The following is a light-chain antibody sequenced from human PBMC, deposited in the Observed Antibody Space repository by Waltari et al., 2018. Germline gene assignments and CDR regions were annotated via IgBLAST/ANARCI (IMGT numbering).Light chain of an antibody. V-gene: IGKV1-5*03. CDR2: EAS. CDR3: QEYDSDSIT. Sequence: DIQMTQSPSTLSASVGDRVTISCRASQSISTWLAWYQQKPGKAPKLLIYEASNLENGVPSRFSGSGYGTDFTLTISSLQADDFATYYCQEYDSDSITFGQGTKLEI. CDR1: QSISTW. J-gene: IGKJ2*01.